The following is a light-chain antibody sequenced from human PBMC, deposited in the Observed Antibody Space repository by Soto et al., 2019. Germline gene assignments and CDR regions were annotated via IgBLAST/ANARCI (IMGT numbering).Light chain of an antibody. CDR2: EDS. J-gene: IGLJ1*01. CDR3: CSDAGLSTVV. CDR1: SSDVGSYNL. Sequence: QSVLTQPASVSGSPGQTITISCTGTSSDVGSYNLVSWYQQHPGKATNLMIYEDSKRPSGVSNRFSGSTSGNTASLTIAVLHAEDEADYYCCSDAGLSTVVFGTGTKVTVL. V-gene: IGLV2-23*01.